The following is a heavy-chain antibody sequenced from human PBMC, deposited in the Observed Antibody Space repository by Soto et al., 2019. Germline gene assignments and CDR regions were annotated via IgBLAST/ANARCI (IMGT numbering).Heavy chain of an antibody. CDR1: GFTFSSYA. D-gene: IGHD6-13*01. Sequence: PGGSLRLSCAASGFTFSSYAMSWVRQAPGKGLEWVSAISGSGGSTYYADSVKGRFTISRDNSKNTLYLQMNSLRAGDTAVYYCAKDYDSSSWYVSPYFDYWGQGTLVTVSS. CDR3: AKDYDSSSWYVSPYFDY. V-gene: IGHV3-23*01. J-gene: IGHJ4*02. CDR2: ISGSGGST.